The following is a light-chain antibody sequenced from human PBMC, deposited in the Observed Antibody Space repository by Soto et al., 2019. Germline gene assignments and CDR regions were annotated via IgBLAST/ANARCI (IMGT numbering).Light chain of an antibody. CDR3: QQRSNWPLT. J-gene: IGKJ4*01. CDR1: QSVSNY. V-gene: IGKV3-11*01. CDR2: DAS. Sequence: ELVLTQSPATLSLSPGERATLSCRASQSVSNYLAWYQQKPGQAPRLLIYDASNSATGLPARFSGSGSETDFTLTISTLEPEDFAVYYCQQRSNWPLTFGGGTKVDIK.